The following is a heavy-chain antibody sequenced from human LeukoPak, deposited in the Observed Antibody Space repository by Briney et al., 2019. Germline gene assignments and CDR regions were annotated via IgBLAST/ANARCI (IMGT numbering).Heavy chain of an antibody. Sequence: GESLKISCTGSGYSFTDYWIAWVRQMPGKGLEWMGIIYPDDSETTYSPSFQGQVTISADKSITTTYLQWSSLKASDTAMYYCAKGRGYCRSSSSYDFDYWGQGTLVIVSS. J-gene: IGHJ4*02. CDR1: GYSFTDYW. CDR3: AKGRGYCRSSSSYDFDY. CDR2: IYPDDSET. V-gene: IGHV5-51*01. D-gene: IGHD2-2*01.